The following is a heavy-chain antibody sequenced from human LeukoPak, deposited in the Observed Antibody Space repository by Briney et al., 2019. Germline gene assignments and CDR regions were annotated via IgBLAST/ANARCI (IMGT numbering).Heavy chain of an antibody. CDR2: TYYRSKWYN. Sequence: SQTLSLTCAISGDSVSSNSAAWNWIRQSPSRGLGWLGRTYYRSKWYNDYAVSVKSRITINPDTSKNQFSLQLNSVTPEDTAVYYCARDVPIIAAAGHDAFDIWGQGTMVTVSS. D-gene: IGHD6-25*01. CDR1: GDSVSSNSAA. J-gene: IGHJ3*02. CDR3: ARDVPIIAAAGHDAFDI. V-gene: IGHV6-1*01.